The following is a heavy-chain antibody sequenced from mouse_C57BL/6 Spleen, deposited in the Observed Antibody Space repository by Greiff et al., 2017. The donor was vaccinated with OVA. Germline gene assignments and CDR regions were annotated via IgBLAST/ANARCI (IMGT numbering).Heavy chain of an antibody. D-gene: IGHD1-1*01. CDR1: GFSLTSYG. V-gene: IGHV2-2*01. CDR2: IWSGGST. Sequence: VQRVESGPGLVQPSQSLSITCTVSGFSLTSYGVHWVRQSPGKGLEWLGVIWSGGSTDYNAAFISRLSISKDNSKSQVFFKMNSLQADDTAIYYCARNPPSYYYGSSWYFDVWGTGTTVTVSS. J-gene: IGHJ1*03. CDR3: ARNPPSYYYGSSWYFDV.